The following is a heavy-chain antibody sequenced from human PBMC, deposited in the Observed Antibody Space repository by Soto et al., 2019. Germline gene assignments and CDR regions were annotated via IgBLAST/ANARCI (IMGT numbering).Heavy chain of an antibody. CDR2: MNPNSGNT. CDR3: ARLSDSDYYYYGMDV. Sequence: GASVKVSCKASGYTFTSYDINWVRQATGQGLEWMGWMNPNSGNTGYAQKFQGRVTMTRNTSISTAYMELSSLRSEDTAVYYCARLSDSDYYYYGMDVWGQGTTVTVSS. J-gene: IGHJ6*02. V-gene: IGHV1-8*01. D-gene: IGHD3-16*02. CDR1: GYTFTSYD.